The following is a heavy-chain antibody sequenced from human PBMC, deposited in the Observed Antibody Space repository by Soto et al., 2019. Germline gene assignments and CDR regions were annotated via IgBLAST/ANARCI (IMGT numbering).Heavy chain of an antibody. CDR3: AKDCQLSRSSSSCHYCFEY. D-gene: IGHD2-2*01. Sequence: GALRFPCAAFGFAVRSYAMSWVRQAPGSRQEWVSAVSGSGGSTYYPDSVKGRITISRDHSKNTRYLQMNSLRAEDTAVYYCAKDCQLSRSSSSCHYCFEYWGQGTPVT. V-gene: IGHV3-23*01. CDR1: GFAVRSYA. J-gene: IGHJ4*02. CDR2: VSGSGGST.